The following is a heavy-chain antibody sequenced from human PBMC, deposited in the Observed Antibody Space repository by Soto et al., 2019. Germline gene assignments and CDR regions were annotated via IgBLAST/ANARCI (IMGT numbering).Heavy chain of an antibody. Sequence: EVQLLESGGGLVQPGGSLRLSCAASGFIFNAYAMTWVRQAPEKGLEWVSAIGGSGGNTYYAASVKGRFTISRDNSKDTVDLEMNRLRVDDTAVYFCARVASDYINSADHWGQGILVTVSS. CDR1: GFIFNAYA. J-gene: IGHJ4*02. CDR2: IGGSGGNT. CDR3: ARVASDYINSADH. V-gene: IGHV3-23*01. D-gene: IGHD4-4*01.